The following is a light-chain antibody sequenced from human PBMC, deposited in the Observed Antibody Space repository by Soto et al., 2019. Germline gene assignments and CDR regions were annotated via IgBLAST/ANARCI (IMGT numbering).Light chain of an antibody. CDR1: QSVSSNN. Sequence: EIVLTHSPGTLSLSPGERATLSCRASQSVSSNNLAWYQQRPGQAPRLLIYGASRRANGIPGRFSGSGSATYVALTISRMEPEDSAVYYCQKYGSSGTCGQGNKVDI. J-gene: IGKJ1*01. V-gene: IGKV3-20*01. CDR3: QKYGSSGT. CDR2: GAS.